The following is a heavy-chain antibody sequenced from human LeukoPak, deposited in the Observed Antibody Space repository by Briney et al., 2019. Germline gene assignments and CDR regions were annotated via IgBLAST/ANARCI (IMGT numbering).Heavy chain of an antibody. CDR3: ARHVAYRRWYYFDH. Sequence: GESLKISCKASGYSFTDYWIGWVRQMPGKGPESMGIMFPRDSDVRYSPSFQGLVTISADKSTSTAYLQWSSLKASDSAMYYCARHVAYRRWYYFDHWGQGALVTVSS. CDR1: GYSFTDYW. V-gene: IGHV5-51*01. CDR2: MFPRDSDV. J-gene: IGHJ4*02. D-gene: IGHD2-15*01.